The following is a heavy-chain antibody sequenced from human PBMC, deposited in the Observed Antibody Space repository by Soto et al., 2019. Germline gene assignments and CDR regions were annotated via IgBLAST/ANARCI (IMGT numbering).Heavy chain of an antibody. V-gene: IGHV1-3*01. CDR2: INAGNGNT. CDR3: ARKTAGTRNSDSYYYYGMDV. CDR1: GYTFTSYA. D-gene: IGHD6-13*01. Sequence: GASVKVSFKASGYTFTSYAMHWVRQAPGQRLEWMGWINAGNGNTKYSQKFQGRVTITRDTSASTAYMELSSLRSEDTAVYYCARKTAGTRNSDSYYYYGMDVWGQGTTVTVSS. J-gene: IGHJ6*02.